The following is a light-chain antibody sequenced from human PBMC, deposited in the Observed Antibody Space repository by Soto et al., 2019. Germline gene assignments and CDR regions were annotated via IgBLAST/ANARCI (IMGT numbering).Light chain of an antibody. Sequence: QLVLAQPPSASGTPGQRVTISCSGTIFNIARNPVNWYQRLPGTAPKLLIHSNDQRPSGVPDRFSGSKSGTSASLALSGLQSEDEAEYYCATWDESLNGVVFGGGTKLTVL. CDR1: IFNIARNP. V-gene: IGLV1-44*01. CDR3: ATWDESLNGVV. J-gene: IGLJ3*02. CDR2: SND.